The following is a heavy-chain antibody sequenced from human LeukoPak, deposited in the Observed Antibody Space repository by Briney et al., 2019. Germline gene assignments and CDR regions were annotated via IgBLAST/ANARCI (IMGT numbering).Heavy chain of an antibody. D-gene: IGHD2-2*01. Sequence: ASVKVSCKASGYTFTSYDINWVRQATGQGLEWMGWMNPNSGNTGYAQKFQGRVTITRNTSISTAYMELSSLRSEDTAVYYCARDAGYCSSTSCYYFDYWGQGTLVTVSS. J-gene: IGHJ4*02. CDR1: GYTFTSYD. V-gene: IGHV1-8*03. CDR3: ARDAGYCSSTSCYYFDY. CDR2: MNPNSGNT.